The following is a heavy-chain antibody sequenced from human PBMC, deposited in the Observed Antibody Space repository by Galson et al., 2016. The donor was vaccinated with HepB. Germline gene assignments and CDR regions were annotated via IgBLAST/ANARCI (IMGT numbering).Heavy chain of an antibody. CDR2: INPSGGST. D-gene: IGHD3-9*01. V-gene: IGHV1-46*01. CDR1: GYTFTSYY. Sequence: SVKVSCKASGYTFTSYYMHWVRQAPGQGLEWMGIINPSGGSTSYAQKFQGRVTMTRDTSTSTVYMELSSLGSEDTAIYYCARGRLAFFDWGGGWFDPWGQGTLVTVSS. J-gene: IGHJ5*02. CDR3: ARGRLAFFDWGGGWFDP.